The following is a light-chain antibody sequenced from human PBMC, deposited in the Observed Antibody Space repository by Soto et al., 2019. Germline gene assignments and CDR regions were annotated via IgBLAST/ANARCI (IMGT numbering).Light chain of an antibody. CDR1: QSISSY. Sequence: EIVLTQSPATLSLSPGERATLSCRASQSISSYLLWYQQKPGQAPRLLIYDASNRATDIPARFSGSGSWTDFTLTISSLEPKDFAVYYCQHRNNWPLTFGGGTKVEIK. CDR2: DAS. V-gene: IGKV3-11*01. CDR3: QHRNNWPLT. J-gene: IGKJ4*02.